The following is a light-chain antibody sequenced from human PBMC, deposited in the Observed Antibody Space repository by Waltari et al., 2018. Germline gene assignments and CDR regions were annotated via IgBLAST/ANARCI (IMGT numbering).Light chain of an antibody. CDR1: QSVLYSSNNKNY. CDR2: WAS. CDR3: QQYYSTPYT. Sequence: DIVVTQSPDSLAVSLGERATINCKSSQSVLYSSNNKNYLAWYQHKPGQPPKLLIYWASTRESGVPDRFSVSGSGTDFTLTISSLQAEDVAVYYCQQYYSTPYTFGQGTKLEIK. J-gene: IGKJ2*01. V-gene: IGKV4-1*01.